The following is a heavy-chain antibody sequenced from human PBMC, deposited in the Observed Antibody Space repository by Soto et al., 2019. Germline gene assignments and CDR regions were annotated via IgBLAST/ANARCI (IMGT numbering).Heavy chain of an antibody. V-gene: IGHV1-2*02. Sequence: ASVKVSCKASGYTFTDHYIHWVRQTPEQGPEWMGEIGPESGATRYAQRFQGRVTMTRDMSITTVYMELNNLSPDDTAAYYCGRGRSGQIVVFYWGQGTPVTVSS. CDR3: GRGRSGQIVVFY. CDR2: IGPESGAT. J-gene: IGHJ4*02. D-gene: IGHD1-26*01. CDR1: GYTFTDHY.